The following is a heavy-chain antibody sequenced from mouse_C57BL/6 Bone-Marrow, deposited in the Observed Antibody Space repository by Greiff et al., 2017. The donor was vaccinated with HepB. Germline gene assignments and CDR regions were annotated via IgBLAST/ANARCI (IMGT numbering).Heavy chain of an antibody. CDR2: ISNGGGST. Sequence: EVQLVESGGGLVQPGGSLKLSCAASGFTFSDYYMYWVRQTPEKRLEWVAYISNGGGSTYYPDTVKGRFTISRDNAKNTLYLQMSRLKSEDTAMYYCARQYSNFPYYAMDYLGQGTSVTVSS. V-gene: IGHV5-12*01. CDR3: ARQYSNFPYYAMDY. D-gene: IGHD2-5*01. J-gene: IGHJ4*01. CDR1: GFTFSDYY.